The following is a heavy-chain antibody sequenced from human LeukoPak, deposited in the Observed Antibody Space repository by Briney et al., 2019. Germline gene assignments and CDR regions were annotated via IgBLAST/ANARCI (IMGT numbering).Heavy chain of an antibody. V-gene: IGHV3-33*01. CDR1: VFTFSIYC. CDR2: IWYDGSNK. D-gene: IGHD2-2*01. Sequence: GRTLRLSCAASVFTFSIYCMHWVRQAPAKGLEWGADIWYDGSNKYYADSVKGRFTISRDNSKNTLYMQMNSLRAEDTAVYYCAIDQPALGIDYWGQGTLVTVSS. CDR3: AIDQPALGIDY. J-gene: IGHJ4*02.